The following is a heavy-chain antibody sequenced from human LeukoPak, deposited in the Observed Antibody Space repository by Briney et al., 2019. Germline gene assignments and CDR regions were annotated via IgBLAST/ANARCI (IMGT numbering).Heavy chain of an antibody. CDR2: IKHNGDEL. J-gene: IGHJ4*02. CDR3: ARELRTFDS. D-gene: IGHD3-16*01. CDR1: GFTLSSYW. V-gene: IGHV3-7*01. Sequence: LTGRSLRPACAASGFTLSSYWITSVRQAPGKWLEWVANIKHNGDELNYVDTVEDRFTNSRANAKNPLYLHMTRPRAEDTAVYYCARELRTFDSWGQGTLVTVSS.